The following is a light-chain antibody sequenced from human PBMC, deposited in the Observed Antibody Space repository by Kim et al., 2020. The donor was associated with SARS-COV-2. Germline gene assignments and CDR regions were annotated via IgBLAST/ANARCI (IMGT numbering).Light chain of an antibody. J-gene: IGKJ2*01. Sequence: EKVLTQSPGTLSLSPGERAILSCRASQSVSRTSLAWYQHKPGQAPRLLIYGASTRATGIPDRFSGSGSGTDFTLTISRLEPEDFAVYYCQQYATSPPYTFGQGTNLEI. CDR1: QSVSRTS. CDR3: QQYATSPPYT. CDR2: GAS. V-gene: IGKV3-20*01.